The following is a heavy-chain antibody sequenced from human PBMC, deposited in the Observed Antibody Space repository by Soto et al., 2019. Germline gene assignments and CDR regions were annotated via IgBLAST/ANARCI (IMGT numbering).Heavy chain of an antibody. D-gene: IGHD3-3*01. CDR3: AKDFKSAARHYDVWSGSYMISGY. CDR1: GFTFSTYG. J-gene: IGHJ4*02. V-gene: IGHV3-30*18. Sequence: GGALRLSSAASGFTFSTYGMPGVRQAPGKGLEWVSVRTYKGCNNYYVDCVKGRFPISRDNSRNSLYLQMNRLIAEVTAVYYCAKDFKSAARHYDVWSGSYMISGYWGQVTLVTVSS. CDR2: RTYKGCNN.